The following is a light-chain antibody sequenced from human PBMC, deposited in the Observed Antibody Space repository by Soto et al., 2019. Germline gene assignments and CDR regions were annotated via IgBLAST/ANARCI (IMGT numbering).Light chain of an antibody. V-gene: IGKV4-1*01. J-gene: IGKJ1*01. CDR3: QQYYSTPWT. CDR2: WAS. CDR1: QNVLYSSNKNY. Sequence: DIVMTQSPDSLAVSLGERATINCTSSQNVLYSSNKNYLAWFQQKPGQPPKLLIYWASTRESGVPDRFSGSGSGIDFTLTISSLQAEDVAVYYCQQYYSTPWTFGQGTKVEIK.